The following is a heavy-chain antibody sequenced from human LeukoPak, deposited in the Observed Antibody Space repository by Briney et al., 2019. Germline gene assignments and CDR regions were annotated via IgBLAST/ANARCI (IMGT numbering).Heavy chain of an antibody. CDR3: AGSSSWYSPFDY. CDR1: GYTFTSYG. Sequence: ASVKVSCKASGYTFTSYGISGVRPAPGQGLEWMGWISAYNGNTNYAQKLQGRVTMTTDTSTSTAYMELRSLRSDDTAVYYCAGSSSWYSPFDYWGQGTLVTVSS. J-gene: IGHJ4*02. CDR2: ISAYNGNT. V-gene: IGHV1-18*01. D-gene: IGHD6-13*01.